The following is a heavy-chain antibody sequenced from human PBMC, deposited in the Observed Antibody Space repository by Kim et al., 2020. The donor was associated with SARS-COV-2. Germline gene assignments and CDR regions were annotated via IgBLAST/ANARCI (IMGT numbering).Heavy chain of an antibody. V-gene: IGHV1-46*01. D-gene: IGHD3-22*01. CDR3: ARVGYYYDSSGYAFDI. Sequence: KFQGGVTMTRDTSTSTVYMELSSLRSEDTAVYYCARVGYYYDSSGYAFDIWGQGTMVTVSS. J-gene: IGHJ3*02.